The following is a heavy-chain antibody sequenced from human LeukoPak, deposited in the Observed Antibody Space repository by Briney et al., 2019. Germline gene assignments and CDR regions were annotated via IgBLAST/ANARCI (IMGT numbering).Heavy chain of an antibody. CDR1: GFTFDDYA. D-gene: IGHD3-16*01. V-gene: IGHV3-9*01. CDR3: AKGSAYDY. CDR2: ISWNSGSI. Sequence: GRSLRLSCAASGFTFDDYAMHWVRQAPGKGLEWVSGISWNSGSIGYADSVKGRFTISRDNAKNSLYLQMNSLRAEDTALYYSAKGSAYDYWGQGTLVTVSS. J-gene: IGHJ4*02.